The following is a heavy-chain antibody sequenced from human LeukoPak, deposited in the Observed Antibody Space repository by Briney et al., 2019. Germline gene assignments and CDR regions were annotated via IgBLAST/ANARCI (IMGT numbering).Heavy chain of an antibody. D-gene: IGHD2-15*01. V-gene: IGHV3-64*02. CDR3: ARGHDEDDAGDYFDY. J-gene: IGHJ4*02. CDR2: ISSNGGST. CDR1: VLTFNRCG. Sequence: GGSLSLLCATSVLTFNRCGMHCARHAPGEGLEYVSSISSNGGSTYYADSVEAIFTLPRHNYKHTLYPQMGSQSVDDVCVYYCARGHDEDDAGDYFDYWGQGTLVTVSS.